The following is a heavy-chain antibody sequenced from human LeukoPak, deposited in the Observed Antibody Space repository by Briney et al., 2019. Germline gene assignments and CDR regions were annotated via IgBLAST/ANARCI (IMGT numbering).Heavy chain of an antibody. CDR2: INPNSGGT. D-gene: IGHD5-24*01. J-gene: IGHJ4*02. CDR3: ARGRRDGYAHQPEFDY. V-gene: IGHV1-2*06. CDR1: GYTFTGYY. Sequence: ASVKVSCKASGYTFTGYYMHWVRQAPGQGLEWMGRINPNSGGTNYAQKFQGRVTMTRDTSISTAYMELSRLRSDDTAVYYCARGRRDGYAHQPEFDYWGQGTLVTVSS.